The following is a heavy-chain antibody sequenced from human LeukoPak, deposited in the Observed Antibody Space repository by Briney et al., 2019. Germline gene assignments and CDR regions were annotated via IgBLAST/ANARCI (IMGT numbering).Heavy chain of an antibody. D-gene: IGHD3-3*01. CDR1: GGSFSGYY. CDR3: ARGRPPYYDFWSGYLSYYYYMDV. CDR2: INHSGST. Sequence: SETLSLTCAVYGGSFSGYYWSWIRQPPGKGLEWIGEINHSGSTNYNPSLKSRVTISVGTSKNQFSLKLSSVTAADTAVYYCARGRPPYYDFWSGYLSYYYYMDVWGKGTTVTVSS. V-gene: IGHV4-34*01. J-gene: IGHJ6*03.